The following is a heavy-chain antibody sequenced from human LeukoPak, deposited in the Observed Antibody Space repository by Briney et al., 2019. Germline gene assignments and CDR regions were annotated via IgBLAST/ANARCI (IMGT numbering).Heavy chain of an antibody. CDR1: GGSFSGYY. J-gene: IGHJ4*02. D-gene: IGHD5-18*01. Sequence: SETLSLTCAVYGGSFSGYYWSWTRQPPGKGLEWIGEINHSGSTNYNPSLKSRVTISVDTSKNQFSLKLSSVTAADTAVYYCARVGYSYGVDYWGQGTLVTVSS. CDR2: INHSGST. V-gene: IGHV4-34*01. CDR3: ARVGYSYGVDY.